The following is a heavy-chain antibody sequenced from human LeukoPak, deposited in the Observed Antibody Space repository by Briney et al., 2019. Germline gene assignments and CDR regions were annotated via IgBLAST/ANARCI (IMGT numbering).Heavy chain of an antibody. Sequence: ASVKVSCKASGYTFTSYGFSWVRQAPGQGLEWMGWISAYNGDTDYAQKLQGRVTMTTDTSTSTAYMELRSLRSDDTAVYYCARESIAARPNYYYMDVWGKGTTVTVSS. CDR3: ARESIAARPNYYYMDV. D-gene: IGHD6-6*01. V-gene: IGHV1-18*01. CDR2: ISAYNGDT. J-gene: IGHJ6*03. CDR1: GYTFTSYG.